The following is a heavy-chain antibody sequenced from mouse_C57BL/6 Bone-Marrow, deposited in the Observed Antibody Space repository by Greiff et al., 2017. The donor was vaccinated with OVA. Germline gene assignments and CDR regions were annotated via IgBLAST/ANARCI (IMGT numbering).Heavy chain of an antibody. CDR2: ISSGGSYT. J-gene: IGHJ3*01. D-gene: IGHD4-1*01. Sequence: DVKLQESGGDLVKPGGSLKLSCAASGFTFSSYGMSWVRQTPDKRLEWVATISSGGSYTYYPDSVKGRFTISRDNAKNTLYLHMSSLKSEDTAMYYCARRGRAWFAYWGQGTLVTVSA. CDR1: GFTFSSYG. CDR3: ARRGRAWFAY. V-gene: IGHV5-6*02.